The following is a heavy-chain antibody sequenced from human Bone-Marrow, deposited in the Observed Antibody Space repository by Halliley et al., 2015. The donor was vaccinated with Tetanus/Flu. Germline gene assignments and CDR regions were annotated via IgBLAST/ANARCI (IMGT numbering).Heavy chain of an antibody. CDR1: GVSLTSSSYY. Sequence: TLSLTCAVSGVSLTSSSYYWGWIRQPPGKGLEWIGSLYYSGSTFYNPSLKSRVTISVDTSKNQFSVNLRSVTAADTAVYYCAREAYSYYGMDVWGQGTTVIVSS. CDR3: AREAYSYYGMDV. V-gene: IGHV4-39*07. CDR2: LYYSGST. J-gene: IGHJ6*02.